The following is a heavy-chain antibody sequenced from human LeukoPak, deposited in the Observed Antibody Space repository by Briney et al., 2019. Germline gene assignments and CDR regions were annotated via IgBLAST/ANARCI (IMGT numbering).Heavy chain of an antibody. J-gene: IGHJ6*03. V-gene: IGHV4-39*07. Sequence: SETLSLTCTVSGVSISSSYSYWGWIRQPPGMGLEWIGSIYYTGNTYYNASLKSQVSISIDTSKNQFSLKLSSVTAADTAVYYCAREGWSLRYFDWLGDYYYMDVWGKGTTVTISS. CDR2: IYYTGNT. CDR1: GVSISSSYSY. CDR3: AREGWSLRYFDWLGDYYYMDV. D-gene: IGHD3-9*01.